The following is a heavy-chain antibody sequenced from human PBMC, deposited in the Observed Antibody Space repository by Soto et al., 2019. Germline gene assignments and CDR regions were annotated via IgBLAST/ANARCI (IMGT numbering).Heavy chain of an antibody. V-gene: IGHV4-30-4*01. CDR2: IYYSGST. Sequence: PSETLSLTCTVSGGSISRGDYYWSWIRQPPGKGLEWIGYIYYSGSTYYNPSLKSRVTISVDTSKNQFSLKLSSVTAADTAVYYCARAPGGDFWSGYYLGTYYFDYWGQGTLVTVSS. J-gene: IGHJ4*02. CDR3: ARAPGGDFWSGYYLGTYYFDY. CDR1: GGSISRGDYY. D-gene: IGHD3-3*01.